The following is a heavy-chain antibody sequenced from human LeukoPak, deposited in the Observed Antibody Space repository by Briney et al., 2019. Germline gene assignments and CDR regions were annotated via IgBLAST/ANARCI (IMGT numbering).Heavy chain of an antibody. CDR2: ISWNSGSI. J-gene: IGHJ4*02. Sequence: GGSLRLSCAASGFTFDDYAMHWVRQAPGKGLEWVSGISWNSGSIGYADSVKGRFTISRDNAKNSLYLQMNSLRAEGTALYYCARSLYGSGSFDYWGQGTLVTVSS. CDR3: ARSLYGSGSFDY. V-gene: IGHV3-9*01. CDR1: GFTFDDYA. D-gene: IGHD3-10*01.